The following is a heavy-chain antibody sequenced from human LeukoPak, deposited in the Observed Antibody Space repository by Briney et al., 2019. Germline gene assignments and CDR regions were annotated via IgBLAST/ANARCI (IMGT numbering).Heavy chain of an antibody. V-gene: IGHV3-53*01. CDR1: GFTVSSNY. J-gene: IGHJ4*02. CDR3: ARCSSSWPTDY. D-gene: IGHD6-13*01. CDR2: IYSGGST. Sequence: GGSLRLSCAASGFTVSSNYMSWVRQAPGKGLEWVSVIYSGGSTYYADSVKGRFTISRDNSKNSLYLQMNSLRAEDTAVYYCARCSSSWPTDYWGQGTLVTVSS.